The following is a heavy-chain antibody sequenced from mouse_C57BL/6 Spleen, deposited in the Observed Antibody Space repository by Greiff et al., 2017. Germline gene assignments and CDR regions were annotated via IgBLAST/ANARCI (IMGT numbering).Heavy chain of an antibody. D-gene: IGHD1-1*01. J-gene: IGHJ2*01. CDR2: IDPSDSET. CDR1: GYTFTSYW. CDR3: ARKGDYGSSDFDY. Sequence: QVQLQQPGAELVRPGSSVKLSCKASGYTFTSYWMHWVKQRPIQGLEWIGNIDPSDSETHYNQKFKDKATLTVDKSSSTAYMQLSSLTSEDSAVYYGARKGDYGSSDFDYWGQGTTLTVSS. V-gene: IGHV1-52*01.